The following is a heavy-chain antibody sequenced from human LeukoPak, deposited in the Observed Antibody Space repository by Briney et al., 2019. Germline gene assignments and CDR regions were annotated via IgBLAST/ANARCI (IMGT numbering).Heavy chain of an antibody. D-gene: IGHD3-10*01. CDR2: IYTSGST. CDR1: GGSISSYY. J-gene: IGHJ4*02. Sequence: SETLSLTCTVSGGSISSYYWSWIRQPPGKGLEWIGYIYTSGSTNYSPSLKSRVTTSVHTSKNQFSLKLSSVTAADTAVYYCARHAPYYYGSGSLVYWGQGTLVTVSS. CDR3: ARHAPYYYGSGSLVY. V-gene: IGHV4-4*09.